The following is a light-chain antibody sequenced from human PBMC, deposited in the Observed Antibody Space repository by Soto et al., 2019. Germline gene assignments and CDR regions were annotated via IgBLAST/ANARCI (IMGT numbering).Light chain of an antibody. Sequence: EIVMTQSPVTLSVSPGETANLSCRASQTVTSNLAWYQQKPGRSPRLLLSGASTRATGIPARFSGSGSGTEFTLPISRLQSEDLAVYYSQPYNACPRTCGQGPRCIS. V-gene: IGKV3-15*01. J-gene: IGKJ1*01. CDR1: QTVTSN. CDR2: GAS. CDR3: QPYNACPRT.